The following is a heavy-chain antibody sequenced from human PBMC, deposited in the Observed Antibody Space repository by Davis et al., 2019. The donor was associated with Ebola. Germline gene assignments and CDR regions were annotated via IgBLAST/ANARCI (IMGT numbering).Heavy chain of an antibody. CDR3: ARAPRSGDFWSGYSFREYYYYGMDV. CDR2: INAGNGNT. D-gene: IGHD3-3*01. V-gene: IGHV1-3*01. Sequence: ASVKVSCKASGYTFTSYAMHWVRQAPGQRLEWMGWINAGNGNTKYSQKFQGRVTITRDTSASTAYMELSSLRSEETAVYYCARAPRSGDFWSGYSFREYYYYGMDVWGQGTTVTVSS. J-gene: IGHJ6*02. CDR1: GYTFTSYA.